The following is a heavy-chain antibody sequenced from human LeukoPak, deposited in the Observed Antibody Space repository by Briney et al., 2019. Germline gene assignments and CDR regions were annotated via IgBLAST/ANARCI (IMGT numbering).Heavy chain of an antibody. CDR1: GFTFRNYG. J-gene: IGHJ4*02. CDR2: IWYDGSNK. D-gene: IGHD6-19*01. Sequence: GGSLRLSCTASGFTFRNYGMNWVRQAPGKGLEWVAGIWYDGSNKDYVDSVKGRFTISRDNSKNTLYLEMNSLTVEDTAVYYCAKARLSTGWAYNDYWGQGTLVTVSS. CDR3: AKARLSTGWAYNDY. V-gene: IGHV3-33*06.